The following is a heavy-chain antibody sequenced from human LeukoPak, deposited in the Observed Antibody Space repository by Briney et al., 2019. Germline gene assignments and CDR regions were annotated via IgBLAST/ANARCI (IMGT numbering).Heavy chain of an antibody. J-gene: IGHJ6*03. Sequence: TGGSLRLSCAASGFTFDDYAMHLVRQAPGKGLEWVSLISGDGGSTYYADSVKGRFTISRDNSKNSLYLQMNSLRTEDTALYYSVVSGYGIRDYYYYYYYMDVWGKGTTVTVSS. CDR3: VVSGYGIRDYYYYYYYMDV. D-gene: IGHD5-12*01. V-gene: IGHV3-43*02. CDR1: GFTFDDYA. CDR2: ISGDGGST.